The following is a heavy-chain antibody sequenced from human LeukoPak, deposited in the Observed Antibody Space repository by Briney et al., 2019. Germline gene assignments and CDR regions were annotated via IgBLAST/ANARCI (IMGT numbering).Heavy chain of an antibody. CDR3: ARALAGCSGGNCYHFDY. V-gene: IGHV4-4*07. Sequence: PSETLSLTCTVSGGSISSYYWSWIRQPAGKGLEWIGRIYTSGSTNFNPSLKSRVTISLDTSKNHFSLKLRSVTAADTAVYYCARALAGCSGGNCYHFDYWGQGTLVSVSS. CDR2: IYTSGST. D-gene: IGHD2-15*01. CDR1: GGSISSYY. J-gene: IGHJ4*02.